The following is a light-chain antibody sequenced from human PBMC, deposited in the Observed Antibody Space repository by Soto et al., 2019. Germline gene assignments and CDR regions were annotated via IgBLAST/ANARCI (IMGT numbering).Light chain of an antibody. CDR3: QHLNNYPPFT. V-gene: IGKV1-9*01. CDR1: QDIKTY. Sequence: IQLTQSPSSLSASVGDRVSITCRASQDIKTYLAWYQQKQGKAPKLLISGTFTLQSGVPSRFNGSGSGTDFTRTFSRLQPDDFATYYCQHLNNYPPFTFGPGTKVDLE. J-gene: IGKJ3*01. CDR2: GTF.